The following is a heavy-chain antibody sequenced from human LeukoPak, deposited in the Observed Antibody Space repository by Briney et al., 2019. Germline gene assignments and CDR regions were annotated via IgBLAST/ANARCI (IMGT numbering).Heavy chain of an antibody. CDR2: IRSKAYGGTT. V-gene: IGHV3-49*04. CDR3: TTWGYSDWQSRYYYYYYGMDV. CDR1: GFTFGDNA. Sequence: GGSLRLSCTAPGFTFGDNAMSWVRQAPGKGLEWVGFIRSKAYGGTTEYAASVKGRFTISIDDSKSIAYLQMNSLKTEDTAVDYYTTWGYSDWQSRYYYYYYGMDVWGKGTTVTVSS. J-gene: IGHJ6*04. D-gene: IGHD3-9*01.